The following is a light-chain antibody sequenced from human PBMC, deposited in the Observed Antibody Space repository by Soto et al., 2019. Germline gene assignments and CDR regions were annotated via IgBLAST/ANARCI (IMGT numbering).Light chain of an antibody. CDR2: DAS. Sequence: EIVLKQSPGTLSVTPGDGATLSCRASQSVRSYLAWYQQKPGQAPRLLIYDASNRATGIPARFSGSGSETDFTLTISSLEPEDFAVYYCRQRLKWQVTFGQGTRLEI. CDR3: RQRLKWQVT. V-gene: IGKV3-11*01. CDR1: QSVRSY. J-gene: IGKJ5*01.